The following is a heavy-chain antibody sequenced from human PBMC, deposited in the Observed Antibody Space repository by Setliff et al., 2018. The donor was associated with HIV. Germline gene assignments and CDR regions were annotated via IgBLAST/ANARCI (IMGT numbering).Heavy chain of an antibody. CDR2: IYSDGRT. CDR1: GFTVSDNH. V-gene: IGHV3-53*01. J-gene: IGHJ5*02. Sequence: PGGSLRLSCAASGFTVSDNHMTWVRQAPGQGLEWVPFIYSDGRTFYTDSVQGRFTISRDDSKNMLYLQMHSVRVDDTAAYYCAKGVKWLDPWGQGTLVTVSS. CDR3: AKGVKWLDP. D-gene: IGHD3-16*01.